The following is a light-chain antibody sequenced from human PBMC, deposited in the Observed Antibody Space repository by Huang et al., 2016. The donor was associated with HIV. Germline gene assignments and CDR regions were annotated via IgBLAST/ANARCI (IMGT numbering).Light chain of an antibody. J-gene: IGKJ2*01. V-gene: IGKV3D-15*01. CDR1: QGISSN. CDR3: QQYNNWPRT. Sequence: EMVMTQSPDTMSVSPGESVTFSCRASQGISSNLAWYQQKPVQAPRLLVHSASTKAAGSPARFSGSGSAMAFTLASHSLQSEDSAIYYCQQYNNWPRTFGQGTKLGIK. CDR2: SAS.